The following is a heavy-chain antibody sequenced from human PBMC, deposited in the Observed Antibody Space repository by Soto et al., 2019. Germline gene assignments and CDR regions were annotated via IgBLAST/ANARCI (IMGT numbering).Heavy chain of an antibody. J-gene: IGHJ6*02. CDR1: GGSISSTNW. Sequence: SETLSRTCAVSGGSISSTNWWSFFRQSPGKGLEWIGEIYHNGSPDYNPSLKSRVTISVDKSKNHVFLKLTSVTAADTAMYFCGRWLGTSYGMDVWGQGTAVTVSS. CDR3: GRWLGTSYGMDV. V-gene: IGHV4-4*02. CDR2: IYHNGSP. D-gene: IGHD3-10*01.